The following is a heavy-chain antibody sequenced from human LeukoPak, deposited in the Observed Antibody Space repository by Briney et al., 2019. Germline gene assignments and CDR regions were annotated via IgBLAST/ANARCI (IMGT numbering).Heavy chain of an antibody. CDR3: ARDSTPTYYSGTYYFEY. V-gene: IGHV1-46*01. D-gene: IGHD1-26*01. CDR2: INPRGGST. CDR1: GYTFTSYG. Sequence: ASVKVSCKTSGYTFTSYGISWVRQAPGQGLEWMGIINPRGGSTTYAQKFQGRVTMTRDTSTSTVYMELSSLRSEDTAVYYCARDSTPTYYSGTYYFEYWGQGTLVTVSS. J-gene: IGHJ4*02.